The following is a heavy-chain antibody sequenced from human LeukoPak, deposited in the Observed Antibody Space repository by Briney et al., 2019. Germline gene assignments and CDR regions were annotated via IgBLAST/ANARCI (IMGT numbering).Heavy chain of an antibody. CDR3: ARLYYDFWSGYHLDYYYYMDV. V-gene: IGHV3-11*04. J-gene: IGHJ6*03. D-gene: IGHD3-3*01. Sequence: GGSLRLSCAASGFTFSDYYMSWLRQAPGKGLEWVSYISSSGSTIYYADSVKGRFTISRDNAKNSLYLQMNSLRAEDTAVYYCARLYYDFWSGYHLDYYYYMDVWGKGTTVTVSS. CDR2: ISSSGSTI. CDR1: GFTFSDYY.